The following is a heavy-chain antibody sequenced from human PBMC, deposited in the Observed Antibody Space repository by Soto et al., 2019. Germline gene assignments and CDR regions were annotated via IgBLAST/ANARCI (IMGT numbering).Heavy chain of an antibody. V-gene: IGHV4-38-2*01. CDR2: IYHGVST. Sequence: SETLSLTCAVSGYSISSGYYWGWLRQPAGKGLEWIGSIYHGVSTYYNPSLNSRVTLSIDMTNNHVSLILNSVTAADTAVYYFAMVGDWVPYYYDSSPYTFEKWFDPSGQGTLLTLSS. D-gene: IGHD3-22*01. CDR3: AMVGDWVPYYYDSSPYTFEKWFDP. J-gene: IGHJ5*02. CDR1: GYSISSGYY.